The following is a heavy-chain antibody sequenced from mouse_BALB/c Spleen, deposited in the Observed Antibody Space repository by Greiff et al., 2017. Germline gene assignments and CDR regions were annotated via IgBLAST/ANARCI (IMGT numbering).Heavy chain of an antibody. D-gene: IGHD2-1*01. Sequence: EVMLVESGGGLVQPGGSLKLSCAASGFTFSSYGMSWVRQTPDKRLELVATINSNGGSTYYPDSVKGRFTISRDNAKNTLYLQMSSLKSEDTAMYYCARGGGGNFYYWGQGTTLTVSS. J-gene: IGHJ2*01. CDR3: ARGGGGNFYY. CDR1: GFTFSSYG. CDR2: INSNGGST. V-gene: IGHV5-6-3*01.